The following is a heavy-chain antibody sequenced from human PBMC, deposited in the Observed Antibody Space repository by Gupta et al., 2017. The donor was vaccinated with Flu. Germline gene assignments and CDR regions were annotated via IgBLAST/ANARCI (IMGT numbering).Heavy chain of an antibody. Sequence: HWVRQAPGEGLVGVSRINPDGRITNYADSVKGRFTISRDNAKNTLYLQMNSLRADDTAIYYCTGDTFGARDYWGQGTLVTVSS. D-gene: IGHD3-10*01. CDR2: INPDGRIT. J-gene: IGHJ4*02. CDR3: TGDTFGARDY. V-gene: IGHV3-74*01.